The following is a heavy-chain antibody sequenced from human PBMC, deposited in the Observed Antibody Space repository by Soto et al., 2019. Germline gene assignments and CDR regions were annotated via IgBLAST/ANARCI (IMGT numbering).Heavy chain of an antibody. CDR2: IIPIFGTA. D-gene: IGHD1-7*01. V-gene: IGHV1-69*13. J-gene: IGHJ6*02. CDR1: GGTFSSYA. Sequence: SVKVSCKASGGTFSSYAISWVRQAPGQGLDWMGGIIPIFGTANYAQKFQGRVTITADESTSTAYMELSSPRSEDTAVYYCARVAYNWNYASYYYYGMDVWGQGTTVTVSS. CDR3: ARVAYNWNYASYYYYGMDV.